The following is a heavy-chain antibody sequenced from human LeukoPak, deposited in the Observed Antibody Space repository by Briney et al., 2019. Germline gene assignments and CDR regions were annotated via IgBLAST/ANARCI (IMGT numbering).Heavy chain of an antibody. D-gene: IGHD2-21*02. CDR2: INHSGST. J-gene: IGHJ2*01. V-gene: IGHV4-34*01. CDR1: GGSFSGYY. CDR3: ARVRHIVVVTAIRRYWYFDL. Sequence: PSETLSLTCAVYGGSFSGYYWSWIRQPPGEGLEWIGEINHSGSTNYNPSLKSRVTISVDTSKNQFSLKLSSVTAADTAVYYCARVRHIVVVTAIRRYWYFDLWGRGTLVTVSS.